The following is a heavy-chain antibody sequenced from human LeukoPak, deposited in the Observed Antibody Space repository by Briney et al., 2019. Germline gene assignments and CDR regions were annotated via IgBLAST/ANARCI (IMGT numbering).Heavy chain of an antibody. CDR3: ARVLQNYYHMDV. Sequence: SETLPLTCTVSGVSINSHYWSWIRQPPGKGLEWIGFIYDSESANYKSSLKSRVTMTVDTSKNQFSLKLNSVTAADTAVYYCARVLQNYYHMDVWGKGTTVTVSS. J-gene: IGHJ6*03. V-gene: IGHV4-59*11. CDR1: GVSINSHY. D-gene: IGHD3-3*01. CDR2: IYDSESA.